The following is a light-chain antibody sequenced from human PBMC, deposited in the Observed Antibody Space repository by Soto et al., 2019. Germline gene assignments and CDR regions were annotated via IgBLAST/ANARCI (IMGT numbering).Light chain of an antibody. CDR3: QQYNKWPQT. J-gene: IGKJ1*01. Sequence: EIVMTQSPATLSLSPGERAALSCRASQSVTTNLAWYRQKPGQAPRLLIYSASTRATDIPARFSGSGSGTEFTLTISSLQSEDFAIYYCQQYNKWPQTFGQGTKVEIK. CDR2: SAS. CDR1: QSVTTN. V-gene: IGKV3-15*01.